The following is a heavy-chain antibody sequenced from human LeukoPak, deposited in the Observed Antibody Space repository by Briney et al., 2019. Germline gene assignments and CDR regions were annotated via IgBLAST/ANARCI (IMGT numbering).Heavy chain of an antibody. V-gene: IGHV4-59*11. J-gene: IGHJ3*02. CDR1: ADSFSSHY. D-gene: IGHD4-17*01. CDR3: ARDLVTVTKGFDI. CDR2: ISYIGST. Sequence: SETLSLTCAVSADSFSSHYWTWIRQPPGKGLEGIGYISYIGSTNYNPSIKSRVTISIDTSKNQFSLKLSSVTAADTAVYYCARDLVTVTKGFDIWGQGTMVSVSS.